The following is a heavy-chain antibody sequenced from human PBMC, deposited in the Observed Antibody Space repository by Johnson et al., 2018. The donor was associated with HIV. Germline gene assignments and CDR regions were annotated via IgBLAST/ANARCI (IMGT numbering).Heavy chain of an antibody. CDR1: GFTVSSKY. CDR2: IYSGGST. V-gene: IGHV3-53*01. Sequence: VQLVESGGGLIQPGGSLRLSCAASGFTVSSKYMSWVRQAPGKGLEWVSVIYSGGSTYYADSVKGRFTISRDNSKNTLYLQMNSLRAEDTALYYCARVVQYYDSSGYSTRGGDGLDIWGQGTVVTVSS. D-gene: IGHD3-22*01. J-gene: IGHJ3*02. CDR3: ARVVQYYDSSGYSTRGGDGLDI.